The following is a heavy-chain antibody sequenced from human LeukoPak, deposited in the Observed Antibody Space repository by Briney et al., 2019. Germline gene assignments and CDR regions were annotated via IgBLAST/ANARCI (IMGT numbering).Heavy chain of an antibody. CDR3: AIGILEVQYCSGGSCYYFDY. CDR2: ISYDGSKT. D-gene: IGHD2-15*01. CDR1: GFTFSTYG. J-gene: IGHJ4*02. Sequence: GGSLRLSCAASGFTFSTYGLHWVRQAPGKGLEWVAVISYDGSKTYYADSVKGRFTISRDNSKNTLYLQMNSLRAEDTAVYYCAIGILEVQYCSGGSCYYFDYWGQGTLVTVSS. V-gene: IGHV3-30*03.